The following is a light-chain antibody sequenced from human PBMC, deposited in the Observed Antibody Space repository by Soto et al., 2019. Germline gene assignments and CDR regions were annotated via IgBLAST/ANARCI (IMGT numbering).Light chain of an antibody. J-gene: IGKJ4*01. Sequence: DIQMSQSPSTLSASVGGRVTITCRASQGTGDWLAWYQQKPGKAPKLLIYKTSTLEGGVPSRFSGSGSETEFTLTISSLQSDDFATYYCQQYSSYPLTFGGGTKVDIK. CDR3: QQYSSYPLT. V-gene: IGKV1-5*03. CDR1: QGTGDW. CDR2: KTS.